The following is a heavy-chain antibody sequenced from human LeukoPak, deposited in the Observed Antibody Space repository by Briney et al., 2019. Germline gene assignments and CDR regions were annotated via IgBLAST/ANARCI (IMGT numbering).Heavy chain of an antibody. Sequence: ASVKVSCKASGYTFTSYYMHWVRQAPGQGLEWMGIINPSGGSTSYAQKFQGRVTMTRDTSTSTVYMELSSLRSEDTAVYYCARDTSNIAAAAVLDYWGQGTLVTVSS. CDR3: ARDTSNIAAAAVLDY. J-gene: IGHJ4*02. D-gene: IGHD6-13*01. CDR1: GYTFTSYY. CDR2: INPSGGST. V-gene: IGHV1-46*01.